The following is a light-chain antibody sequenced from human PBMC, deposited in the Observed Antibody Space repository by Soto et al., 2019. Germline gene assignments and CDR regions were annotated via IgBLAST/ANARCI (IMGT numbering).Light chain of an antibody. J-gene: IGKJ2*01. V-gene: IGKV3-20*01. CDR1: ESISRDY. Sequence: EIVLTQSPGTLSLSPGQRATLSCRASESISRDYLAWYQQRLGQAPRLLIYGASSGATGIPDRFSGSGSGTDSTLTISRLEPEDFAIYYCQQYGGVPYTFGQGTKLDIK. CDR2: GAS. CDR3: QQYGGVPYT.